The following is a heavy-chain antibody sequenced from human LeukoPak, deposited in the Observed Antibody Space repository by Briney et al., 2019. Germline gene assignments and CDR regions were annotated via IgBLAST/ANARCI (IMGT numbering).Heavy chain of an antibody. CDR3: AKPTRGSGSFLIDF. D-gene: IGHD1-26*01. J-gene: IGHJ4*02. V-gene: IGHV3-33*06. Sequence: GRSLRLSCAASGFTFSSYGMHWARQAPGKGLEWVAVIWNDGSDKYYADSVKGRFTISRDNSKNTLCLQMNSLRAEDTAVYYCAKPTRGSGSFLIDFWGQGTLVTVSS. CDR2: IWNDGSDK. CDR1: GFTFSSYG.